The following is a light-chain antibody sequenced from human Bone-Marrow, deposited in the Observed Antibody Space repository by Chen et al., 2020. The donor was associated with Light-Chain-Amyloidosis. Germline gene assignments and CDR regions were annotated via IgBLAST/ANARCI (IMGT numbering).Light chain of an antibody. J-gene: IGLJ1*01. Sequence: QSALTQPASVSGSPGQSITISCTGTSGDVGTYNYVSWYQQHPGQAPKVMIYAVSNPPSGVPNRFSGSKSGNTASLTISGLQAEDEADYYCSSFTSSSSYVFGPGTKVTVL. V-gene: IGLV2-14*01. CDR3: SSFTSSSSYV. CDR2: AVS. CDR1: SGDVGTYNY.